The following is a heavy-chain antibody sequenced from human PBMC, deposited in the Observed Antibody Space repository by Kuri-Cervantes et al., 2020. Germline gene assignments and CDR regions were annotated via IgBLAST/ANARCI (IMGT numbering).Heavy chain of an antibody. D-gene: IGHD5-12*01. CDR3: AWGRYSGYDFDGMDV. J-gene: IGHJ6*02. CDR1: GYTFTSYA. V-gene: IGHV1-3*02. Sequence: ASVKVSCKASGYTFTSYAMHWVRQAPGQRLEWMGWSNAGNGNTKYSQEFQGRVTITRDTSAGTAYMELSSLRSEDTAVYYCAWGRYSGYDFDGMDVWGQGTTVTVSS. CDR2: SNAGNGNT.